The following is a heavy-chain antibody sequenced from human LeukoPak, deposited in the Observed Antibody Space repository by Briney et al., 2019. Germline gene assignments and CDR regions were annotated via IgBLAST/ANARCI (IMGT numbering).Heavy chain of an antibody. CDR1: GFTFSSYA. V-gene: IGHV3-23*01. CDR3: AKETSVAAARYGYYFDY. CDR2: ISGSGGST. Sequence: GGSLRLSCAASGFTFSSYAMSWVRQAPGKGLEWVSAISGSGGSTYYADSVKGRFTISRGNSKNTLYLQMNSLRAEDTAVYYCAKETSVAAARYGYYFDYWGQGTLVTVSP. D-gene: IGHD6-13*01. J-gene: IGHJ4*02.